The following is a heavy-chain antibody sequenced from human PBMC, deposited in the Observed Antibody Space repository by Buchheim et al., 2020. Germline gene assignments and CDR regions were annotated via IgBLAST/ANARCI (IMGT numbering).Heavy chain of an antibody. CDR1: GGSFSGYY. J-gene: IGHJ5*02. V-gene: IGHV4-34*01. Sequence: QVQLQQWGAGLLKPSETLSLTCAVYGGSFSGYYWSWIRQPPGKGLEWIGEINHSGSTNYNPSLKSRVTISVDTSKNQSSLKLSSVTAADTAVYYCASVWVSRDWFDPWGQGTL. CDR2: INHSGST. D-gene: IGHD1-26*01. CDR3: ASVWVSRDWFDP.